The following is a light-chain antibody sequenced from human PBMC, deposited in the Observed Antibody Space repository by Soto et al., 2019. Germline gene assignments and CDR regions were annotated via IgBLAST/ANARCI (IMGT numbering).Light chain of an antibody. CDR1: SSNTGKNG. J-gene: IGLJ2*01. V-gene: IGLV1-51*01. CDR2: DNN. Sequence: QSVLTQPPSVSAAPGQMVTISCSGSSSNTGKNGVSWHQHLPGTAPKLLIYDNNKRPSGIPDRFSGSKSGTSATLGITGLQTGDEADYYCGTWDSSLSAGVFGGGTKLTVL. CDR3: GTWDSSLSAGV.